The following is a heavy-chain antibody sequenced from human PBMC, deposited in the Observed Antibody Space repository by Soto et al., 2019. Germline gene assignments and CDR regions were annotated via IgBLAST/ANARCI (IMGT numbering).Heavy chain of an antibody. Sequence: QVQLVQSGAEVKRPGASVKVSCKASAYTFTSYDINWMRQATGQGLEWMGWRNPNSGNTGYAQKFQGRVIMTRNTSINTAYMELSSLTSSDTAVYYCARANYGSGRRWFAPCGQGALVIVSS. CDR1: AYTFTSYD. D-gene: IGHD3-10*01. CDR3: ARANYGSGRRWFAP. CDR2: RNPNSGNT. V-gene: IGHV1-8*01. J-gene: IGHJ5*02.